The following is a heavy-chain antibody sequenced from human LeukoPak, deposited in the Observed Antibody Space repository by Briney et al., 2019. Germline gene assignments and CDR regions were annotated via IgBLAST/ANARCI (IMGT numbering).Heavy chain of an antibody. Sequence: SETLSLTCTVSGGSISSYYWSWIRQPPGKGLEWIGYIYYSGSTNYNPSLKSRVTISVDTSKNQFSLKLSSVTAADTAVYYCARGEHYYYYMDVWGKGTTVTVSS. CDR1: GGSISSYY. V-gene: IGHV4-59*12. J-gene: IGHJ6*03. CDR3: ARGEHYYYYMDV. D-gene: IGHD1-1*01. CDR2: IYYSGST.